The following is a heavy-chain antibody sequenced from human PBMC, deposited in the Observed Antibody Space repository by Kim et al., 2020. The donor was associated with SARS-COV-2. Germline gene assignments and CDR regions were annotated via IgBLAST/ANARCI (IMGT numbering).Heavy chain of an antibody. CDR1: GGSISSYY. CDR2: VYHDGTT. D-gene: IGHD4-17*01. J-gene: IGHJ3*02. CDR3: ARPYLKYGDRYNFDI. V-gene: IGHV4-59*01. Sequence: SETLSPTCTVSGGSISSYYWSWIRQPPGKGLEWIGYVYHDGTTNYNPSLKSRVTISVDTSKNHFSLKRSSLTAAYTAVYYCARPYLKYGDRYNFDIWGQGTMVTVSS.